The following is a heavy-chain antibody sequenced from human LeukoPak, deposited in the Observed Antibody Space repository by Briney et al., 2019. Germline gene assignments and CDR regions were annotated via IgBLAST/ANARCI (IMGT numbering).Heavy chain of an antibody. CDR3: ATVGGWITMVRGVIFDY. Sequence: GASVTVSCKVSGYTLTELSMHWVRQAPGKGLEWMGGFDPEDGETIYAQKFQGRVTMTEDTSTDTAYMELSSLRSEDTAVYYCATVGGWITMVRGVIFDYWGQGTLVTVSS. J-gene: IGHJ4*02. CDR1: GYTLTELS. D-gene: IGHD3-10*01. CDR2: FDPEDGET. V-gene: IGHV1-24*01.